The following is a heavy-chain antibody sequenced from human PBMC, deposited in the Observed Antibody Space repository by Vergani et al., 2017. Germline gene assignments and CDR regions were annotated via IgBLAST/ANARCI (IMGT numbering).Heavy chain of an antibody. Sequence: QMQLVQSGPEVKKPGTSVKVSCKASGFTFTSSAVQWVRQARGQRLEWIGWIVVGSGNTNYAQKFQGRVTITADESTSTAYMELSSLRSEDTAVYYCAGGYYYDSSGYYRFDYWGQGTLVTVSS. CDR2: IVVGSGNT. J-gene: IGHJ4*02. CDR3: AGGYYYDSSGYYRFDY. CDR1: GFTFTSSA. D-gene: IGHD3-22*01. V-gene: IGHV1-58*01.